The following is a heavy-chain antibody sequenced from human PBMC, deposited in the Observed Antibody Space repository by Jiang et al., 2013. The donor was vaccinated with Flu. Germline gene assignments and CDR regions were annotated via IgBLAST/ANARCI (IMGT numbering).Heavy chain of an antibody. CDR3: ARHVYGSGTYYTFDY. J-gene: IGHJ4*02. CDR2: IYSGGST. V-gene: IGHV4-59*08. D-gene: IGHD3-10*01. Sequence: LLKPSETLSLTCTVSGGSISGYHWSWIRQPPGKGLEWIGYIYSGGSTNYNPSLKSRVTMSVDTSKNQFSLRLSSVTAADTAVYLCARHVYGSGTYYTFDYWGQGTLVTVSS. CDR1: GGSISGYH.